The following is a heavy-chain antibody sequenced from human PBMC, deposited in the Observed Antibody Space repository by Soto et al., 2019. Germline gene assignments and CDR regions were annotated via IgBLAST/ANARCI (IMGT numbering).Heavy chain of an antibody. D-gene: IGHD5-12*01. J-gene: IGHJ4*02. CDR3: ARLPRSYGGYDESFDY. V-gene: IGHV1-18*01. CDR1: GYTFTSYG. Sequence: GASVKVSCKASGYTFTSYGISWVRQAPGQGLEWMGWISAYNGNTNYAQKLQGRVTMTTDTSTSTAYMELSSLRSEDTAVYYCARLPRSYGGYDESFDYWGQGTLVTVSS. CDR2: ISAYNGNT.